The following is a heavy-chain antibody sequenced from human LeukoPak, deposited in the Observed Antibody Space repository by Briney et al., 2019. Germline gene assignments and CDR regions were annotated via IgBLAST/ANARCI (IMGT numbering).Heavy chain of an antibody. V-gene: IGHV3-53*01. CDR3: AEGVRVVPAAPFDY. CDR2: IYSDGST. J-gene: IGHJ4*02. CDR1: GFTVSSNY. D-gene: IGHD2-2*01. Sequence: GRSLRLSCAVSGFTVSSNYMSWVRQAPGKELEWVSVIYSDGSTYYADSVKGRFTISRDYSKNTLFLQMNSLRAEDTAIYYCAEGVRVVPAAPFDYWGQGTLVTVSS.